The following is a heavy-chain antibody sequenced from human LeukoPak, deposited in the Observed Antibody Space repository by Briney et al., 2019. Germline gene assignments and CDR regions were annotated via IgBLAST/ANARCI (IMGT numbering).Heavy chain of an antibody. Sequence: ASVKVSCKASGGTFSSYAISWVRQAPGQGLEWMGRIIPIFGTANYAQKFQGRATITTDESTSTAYMELSSLRSEDTAVYYCARPLPRRYSSSWMDAFDIWGQGTMVTVSS. CDR1: GGTFSSYA. CDR2: IIPIFGTA. CDR3: ARPLPRRYSSSWMDAFDI. D-gene: IGHD6-13*01. V-gene: IGHV1-69*05. J-gene: IGHJ3*02.